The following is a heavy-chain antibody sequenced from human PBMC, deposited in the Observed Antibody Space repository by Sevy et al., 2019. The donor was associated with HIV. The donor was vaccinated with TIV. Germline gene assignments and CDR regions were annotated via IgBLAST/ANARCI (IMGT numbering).Heavy chain of an antibody. J-gene: IGHJ4*02. Sequence: SETLSLTCTVSDDSINSYYWSWIRQPPGKGLEWIGYIYNNIVSTSYSPALTSRVTISVDTSKNQFSLKLTSVTAADTAVYYCARGAVVIGTAATPVLDFWGQGSLVTVSS. V-gene: IGHV4-59*08. CDR3: ARGAVVIGTAATPVLDF. CDR2: IYNNIVST. CDR1: DDSINSYY. D-gene: IGHD6-13*01.